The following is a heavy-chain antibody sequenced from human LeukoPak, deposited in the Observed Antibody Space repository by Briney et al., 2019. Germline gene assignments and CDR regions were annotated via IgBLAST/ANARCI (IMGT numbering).Heavy chain of an antibody. CDR1: GFTFSSYS. V-gene: IGHV3-21*01. CDR3: AREHVTTIDY. CDR2: ISSSSSYI. Sequence: PGGSLRLSCAASGFTFSSYSMNWVRQAPGKGLEWVSSISSSSSYIYYADSVKGRFTISRDNAENSLYLQMNSLRAEDTAVYYCAREHVTTIDYWGQGTLVTVSS. J-gene: IGHJ4*02. D-gene: IGHD1-1*01.